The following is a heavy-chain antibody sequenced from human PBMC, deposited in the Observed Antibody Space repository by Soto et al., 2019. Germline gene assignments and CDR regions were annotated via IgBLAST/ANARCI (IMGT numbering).Heavy chain of an antibody. V-gene: IGHV3-53*01. Sequence: GGSLRLSCAASGFTVSSNYMSWVRQAPGKGLGWVSTIYSNGNTYYADSVKGRFTISRDKSKNTLYLQMNSLRAEDTAVYYCARDFPLSEYRFSGSYYYNYWGQGTLVTVSS. CDR3: ARDFPLSEYRFSGSYYYNY. CDR1: GFTVSSNY. D-gene: IGHD1-26*01. CDR2: IYSNGNT. J-gene: IGHJ4*02.